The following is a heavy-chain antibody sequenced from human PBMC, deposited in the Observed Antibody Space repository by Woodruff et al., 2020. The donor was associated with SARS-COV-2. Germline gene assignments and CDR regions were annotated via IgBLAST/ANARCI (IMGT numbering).Heavy chain of an antibody. D-gene: IGHD2-8*01. V-gene: IGHV3-21*01. J-gene: IGHJ4*02. CDR3: ARSKTSDIVLMVYAIRGDFDY. Sequence: SWVRQAPGKGLEWVSSITSFSTSIHYADSVTGRFTISRDNAKNSMFLQMNSLRADDTAVYYCARSKTSDIVLMVYAIRGDFDYWGQGTL. CDR2: ITSFSTSI.